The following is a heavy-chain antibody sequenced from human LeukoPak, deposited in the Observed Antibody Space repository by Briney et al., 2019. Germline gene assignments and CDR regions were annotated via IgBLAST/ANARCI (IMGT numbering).Heavy chain of an antibody. CDR1: GFTFSSYT. CDR2: IKQDGSEI. CDR3: ARARYGSGGYFFDF. V-gene: IGHV3-7*04. Sequence: GGSLRLSCAASGFTFSSYTMNWVRQAPGKGLECVAIIKQDGSEISFVDSVKGRFTISRDNAKSSLYLQMNSLRGEDTAVYYCARARYGSGGYFFDFWGQGTLVTVSS. J-gene: IGHJ4*02. D-gene: IGHD3-10*01.